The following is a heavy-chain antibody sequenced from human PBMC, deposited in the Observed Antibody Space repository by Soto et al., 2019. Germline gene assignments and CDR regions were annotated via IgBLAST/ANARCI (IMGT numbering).Heavy chain of an antibody. CDR2: IKSKTDGGTT. Sequence: PGGSLRLSCAASGFTFSNAWMSWVRQAPGKGLEWVGRIKSKTDGGTTDYAAPVKGRFTISRDDSKNTLYLQMNSLKTEDTAVYYCTTGDCSGGSCYGPYWGQGTLVTVSS. J-gene: IGHJ4*02. CDR1: GFTFSNAW. V-gene: IGHV3-15*01. CDR3: TTGDCSGGSCYGPY. D-gene: IGHD2-15*01.